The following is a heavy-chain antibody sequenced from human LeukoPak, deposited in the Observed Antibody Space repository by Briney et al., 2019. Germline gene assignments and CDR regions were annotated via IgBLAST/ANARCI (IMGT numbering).Heavy chain of an antibody. Sequence: SETLSLTXAVYGGSFSGYYWSWIRQPPGKGLEWIGEINHSGSTNYNPSLKSRVTISVDTSKNQFSLKLSSVTAADTAVYYCARGLIMITFGGVIVLDGFDPWGQGTLVTVSS. CDR2: INHSGST. V-gene: IGHV4-34*01. J-gene: IGHJ5*02. D-gene: IGHD3-16*02. CDR1: GGSFSGYY. CDR3: ARGLIMITFGGVIVLDGFDP.